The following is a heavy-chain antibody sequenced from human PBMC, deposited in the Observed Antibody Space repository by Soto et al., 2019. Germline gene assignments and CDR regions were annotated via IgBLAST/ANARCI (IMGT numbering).Heavy chain of an antibody. CDR3: ASSLLVGYGLEGESD. CDR1: GYTFTSYG. V-gene: IGHV1-18*01. Sequence: QVQLVQSGAEVKKPGASVKVSCKASGYTFTSYGISWVRQAPGQGLEWMGWISAYNGNTNYAQKLQGRVTMTTDTSTSTAYMELRSMRSYDTPVYYCASSLLVGYGLEGESDWGQGTLVTVSS. J-gene: IGHJ4*02. CDR2: ISAYNGNT. D-gene: IGHD5-18*01.